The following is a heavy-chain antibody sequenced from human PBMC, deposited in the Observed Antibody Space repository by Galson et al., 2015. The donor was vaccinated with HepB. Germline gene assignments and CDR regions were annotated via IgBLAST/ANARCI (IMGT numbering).Heavy chain of an antibody. CDR1: GFIVSDNY. CDR3: ARGYSKSWFSGLGY. J-gene: IGHJ4*02. Sequence: SLRLSCAASGFIVSDNYMSWVRQAPGKGLEWVSVIYNNGDTYYADSVKGRFTISRDNSKNTVYLQMNSLRAEDTAMYCCARGYSKSWFSGLGYWGQGALVTVSS. D-gene: IGHD4-11*01. CDR2: IYNNGDT. V-gene: IGHV3-53*01.